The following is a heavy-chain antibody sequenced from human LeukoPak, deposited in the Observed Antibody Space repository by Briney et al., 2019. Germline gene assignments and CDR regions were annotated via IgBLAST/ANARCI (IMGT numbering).Heavy chain of an antibody. Sequence: ASVKVSCKASGYTFTGYYMHWVRQAPGQGLEWMGWINPNSGGTNYAQKFQGWVTMTRDTSISTAYMELSRLRSDDTAVYYCARGAYYYDSSGYPDYWGQGTLVTASS. CDR3: ARGAYYYDSSGYPDY. J-gene: IGHJ4*02. D-gene: IGHD3-22*01. V-gene: IGHV1-2*04. CDR2: INPNSGGT. CDR1: GYTFTGYY.